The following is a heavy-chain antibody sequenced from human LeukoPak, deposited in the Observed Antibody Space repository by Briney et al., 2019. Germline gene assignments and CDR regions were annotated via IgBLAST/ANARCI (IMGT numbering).Heavy chain of an antibody. V-gene: IGHV1-69*04. CDR1: GGIFSSYT. Sequence: EASVKVSCKASGGIFSSYTISWVRQAPGQGLEWMGRIIPILSIANYAQKFQGRVTITADKSTSTAYMELSSLRSEDTAVYYCARESPIYYFDYWGQGTLVTVSS. CDR3: ARESPIYYFDY. CDR2: IIPILSIA. J-gene: IGHJ4*02. D-gene: IGHD3-3*01.